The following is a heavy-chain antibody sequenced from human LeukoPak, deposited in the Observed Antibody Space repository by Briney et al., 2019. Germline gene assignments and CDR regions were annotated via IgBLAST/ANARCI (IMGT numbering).Heavy chain of an antibody. CDR1: GGALSSNSYY. J-gene: IGHJ5*02. V-gene: IGHV4-39*01. CDR2: FYYSGIT. Sequence: SETLSLTCTVSGGALSSNSYYWGWIRPPPGKGLEWIGSFYYSGITYYNPSLKSRVTISVDTSKNQFSLKLSSVTAADTAVYYCARGDRNYYGSGRCIWFDPWGQGTLVTVSS. CDR3: ARGDRNYYGSGRCIWFDP. D-gene: IGHD3-10*01.